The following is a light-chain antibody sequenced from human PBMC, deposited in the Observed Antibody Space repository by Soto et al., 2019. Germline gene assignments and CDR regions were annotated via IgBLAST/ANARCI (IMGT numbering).Light chain of an antibody. CDR3: AAWDDSLNGVV. Sequence: QSMLTQPPSASGTPGQRVTISCSGSSSNIGSHTVNWYQQLPGTAPRLLIYSNTQRPSGVPDRFSGSKSGTSASLAISGLQSEYEADYYCAAWDDSLNGVVFGGGTKVTVL. J-gene: IGLJ2*01. CDR1: SSNIGSHT. CDR2: SNT. V-gene: IGLV1-44*01.